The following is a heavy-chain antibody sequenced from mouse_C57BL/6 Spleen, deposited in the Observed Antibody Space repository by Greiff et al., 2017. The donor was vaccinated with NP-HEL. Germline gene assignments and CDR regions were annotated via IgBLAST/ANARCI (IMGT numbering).Heavy chain of an antibody. CDR1: GYAFSSSW. CDR3: AKGRVKTEFAY. J-gene: IGHJ3*01. D-gene: IGHD2-2*01. V-gene: IGHV1-82*01. Sequence: QVQLKQSGPELVKPGASVKISCKASGYAFSSSWMNWVQQRPGKGLEWIGRIYPGDGDTNYNGKFKGKATLTADKSSSTAYMQLSSLTSEDSAVYVCAKGRVKTEFAYWGQGTLVTVSA. CDR2: IYPGDGDT.